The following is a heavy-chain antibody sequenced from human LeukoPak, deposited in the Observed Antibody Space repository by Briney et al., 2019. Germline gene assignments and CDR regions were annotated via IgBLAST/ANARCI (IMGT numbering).Heavy chain of an antibody. J-gene: IGHJ4*02. CDR2: IYHSGST. CDR1: GYSISSGYY. V-gene: IGHV4-38-2*02. Sequence: PSETLSLTCTVSGYSISSGYYWGWIRQPPGKGLEWIGSIYHSGSTNYNPSLKSRVSISVDTSKNQFSLKLSSVTAADTAVYYCARRPSAGYSSSWYAPAHIDYWGQGTLVTVSS. CDR3: ARRPSAGYSSSWYAPAHIDY. D-gene: IGHD6-13*01.